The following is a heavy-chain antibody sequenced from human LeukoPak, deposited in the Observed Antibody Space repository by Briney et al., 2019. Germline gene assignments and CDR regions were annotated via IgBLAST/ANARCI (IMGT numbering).Heavy chain of an antibody. J-gene: IGHJ4*02. CDR1: GFTFSSNW. V-gene: IGHV3-7*01. Sequence: GGSLRLPCAASGFTFSSNWMNWVRQAPGKGLEWVANIRQDGSDKYYMDSVKGRFTISRDNAKNSLSLQMNSLRVEDTAVYYCARDRDCGDGGCYPHFDYWGQGVRVTVSS. D-gene: IGHD2-15*01. CDR3: ARDRDCGDGGCYPHFDY. CDR2: IRQDGSDK.